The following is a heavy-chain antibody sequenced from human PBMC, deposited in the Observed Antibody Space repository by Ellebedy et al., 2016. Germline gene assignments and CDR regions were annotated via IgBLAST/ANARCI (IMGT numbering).Heavy chain of an antibody. CDR2: IVVGSGNT. CDR3: AAGYDILTGYYDAFDI. CDR1: GFTFTSSA. J-gene: IGHJ3*02. Sequence: ASVKVSCKASGFTFTSSAMQWVRQARGQRLEWIGWIVVGSGNTNYAQKFQERVTITRDMSTSTAYMELSSLRSEDTAVYYCAAGYDILTGYYDAFDIWGQGTMVTVSS. V-gene: IGHV1-58*02. D-gene: IGHD3-9*01.